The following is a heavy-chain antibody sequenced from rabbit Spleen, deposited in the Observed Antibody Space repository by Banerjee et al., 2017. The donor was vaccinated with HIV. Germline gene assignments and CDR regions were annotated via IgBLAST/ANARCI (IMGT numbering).Heavy chain of an antibody. Sequence: QSLEESGGDLVKPGASLTLTCTASGFSFSGNSYMCWVRQAPGKGLEWIACIDTGSSGFTYFASWAKGRFTCSKTSSTTVTLQMTSLTAADTATYFCARDSGSSFSSYGMDLWGQGTLVTVS. J-gene: IGHJ3*01. CDR2: IDTGSSGFT. V-gene: IGHV1S40*01. D-gene: IGHD8-1*01. CDR3: ARDSGSSFSSYGMDL. CDR1: GFSFSGNSY.